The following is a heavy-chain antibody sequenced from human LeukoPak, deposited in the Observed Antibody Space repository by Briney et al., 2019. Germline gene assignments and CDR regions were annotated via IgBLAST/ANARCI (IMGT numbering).Heavy chain of an antibody. Sequence: GASLKIPCKGSGYSFTSYWIGWVRPMPGKGLEWMGIIYPGDSDTRYSPSFQGQVTISADKSISTAYLQWSSLKASDTTMYYCARRGSGSYYTPDYWGQGTLVTVSS. J-gene: IGHJ4*02. D-gene: IGHD1-26*01. CDR3: ARRGSGSYYTPDY. V-gene: IGHV5-51*01. CDR1: GYSFTSYW. CDR2: IYPGDSDT.